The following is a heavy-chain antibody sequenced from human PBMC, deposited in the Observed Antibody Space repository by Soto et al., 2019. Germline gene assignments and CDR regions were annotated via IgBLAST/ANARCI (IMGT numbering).Heavy chain of an antibody. CDR3: AKILTPHHSYYGSGNLHYAFDI. Sequence: GGSLRLSCAASGFTFSSYAMSWVRQAPGKGLEWVSAISGSGGSTYYADSVKGRFTISRDNSKNTLYLQMNSLRAEDTAVYYCAKILTPHHSYYGSGNLHYAFDIWGQGTMVTVSS. CDR1: GFTFSSYA. CDR2: ISGSGGST. V-gene: IGHV3-23*01. J-gene: IGHJ3*02. D-gene: IGHD3-10*01.